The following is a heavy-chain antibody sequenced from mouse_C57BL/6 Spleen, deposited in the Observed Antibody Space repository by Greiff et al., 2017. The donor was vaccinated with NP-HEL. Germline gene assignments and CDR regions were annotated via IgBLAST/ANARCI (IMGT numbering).Heavy chain of an antibody. CDR2: IDPENGDT. J-gene: IGHJ2*01. Sequence: VQLQQSGAELVRPGASVKLSCTASGFNIKDDYMHWVKQRPEQGLEWIGWIDPENGDTEYASKFQGKATITADTSSNTAYLQLSSLTSEDTAVYYCTTPFYYGNYDSDYWGQGTTLTVSS. V-gene: IGHV14-4*01. CDR1: GFNIKDDY. CDR3: TTPFYYGNYDSDY. D-gene: IGHD2-1*01.